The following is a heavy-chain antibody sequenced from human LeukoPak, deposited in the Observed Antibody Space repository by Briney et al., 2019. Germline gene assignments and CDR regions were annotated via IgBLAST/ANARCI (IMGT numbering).Heavy chain of an antibody. V-gene: IGHV1-8*03. CDR2: MNPNSGNT. D-gene: IGHD2-2*01. CDR1: GYTFTSYD. J-gene: IGHJ4*02. CDR3: AREGYCSSTSCYDFDY. Sequence: ASVKVSCKASGYTFTSYDINWVRQATGQGLEWMGWMNPNSGNTGYAQKFQGRVTITRNTSISTAYMELSSLRSEDTAVYYCAREGYCSSTSCYDFDYWGQGTLVTVSS.